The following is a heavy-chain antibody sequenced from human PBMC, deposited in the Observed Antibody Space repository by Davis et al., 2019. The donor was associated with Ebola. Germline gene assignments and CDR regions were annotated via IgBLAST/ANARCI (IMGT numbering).Heavy chain of an antibody. V-gene: IGHV3-23*01. CDR2: ISGSGGST. Sequence: GESLKISCAASGFTFSSYAMSWVRQAPGKGLEWVSAISGSGGSTYYADSVKGRFTISRDNSKNTLYLQMNSLRAEDTAVYYCAKTHYDYVWGSPHIDYWGQGTLVTVSS. CDR1: GFTFSSYA. D-gene: IGHD3-16*01. CDR3: AKTHYDYVWGSPHIDY. J-gene: IGHJ4*02.